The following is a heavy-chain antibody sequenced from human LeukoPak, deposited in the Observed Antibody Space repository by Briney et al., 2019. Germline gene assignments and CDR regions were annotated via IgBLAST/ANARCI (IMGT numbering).Heavy chain of an antibody. D-gene: IGHD6-13*01. V-gene: IGHV4-39*01. CDR3: ARHAGGITATGTRPFDY. CDR2: IYYSGST. Sequence: SETLSLTCTVSGASFSSITYYWGWIRQSPGKGLEWIGSIYYSGSTYYNPSLKSRVTMSVDTSKNQFSLKLSSVTAADTAVYYCARHAGGITATGTRPFDYWGQGTLVTVSS. J-gene: IGHJ4*02. CDR1: GASFSSITYY.